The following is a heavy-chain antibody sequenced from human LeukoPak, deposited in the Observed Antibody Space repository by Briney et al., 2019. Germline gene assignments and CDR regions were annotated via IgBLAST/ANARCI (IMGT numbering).Heavy chain of an antibody. CDR3: ARELAARPCGAGCYYYYYMDV. CDR1: GGSISSSSYY. Sequence: SETLSLTCTVSGGSISSSSYYWGWIRQPPGKGLEWIGSIYYSGSTNYNPSLKSRVTISVDTSKNQFSLKLSSVTAADTAVYYCARELAARPCGAGCYYYYYMDVWGKGTTVTVSS. J-gene: IGHJ6*03. CDR2: IYYSGST. V-gene: IGHV4-39*07. D-gene: IGHD6-6*01.